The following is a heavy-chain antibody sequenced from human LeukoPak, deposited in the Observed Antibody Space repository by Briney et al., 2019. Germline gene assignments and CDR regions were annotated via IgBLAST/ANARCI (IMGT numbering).Heavy chain of an antibody. Sequence: ASVKVSCKASGGTFSSYAISWVRQAPGQGLERMGGIIPIFGTANYAQKFQGRVTITADESTSTAYMELSSLRSEDTAVYYCARARSGGPPGGGFDPWGQGTLVTVSS. CDR1: GGTFSSYA. CDR2: IIPIFGTA. V-gene: IGHV1-69*13. CDR3: ARARSGGPPGGGFDP. D-gene: IGHD2-15*01. J-gene: IGHJ5*02.